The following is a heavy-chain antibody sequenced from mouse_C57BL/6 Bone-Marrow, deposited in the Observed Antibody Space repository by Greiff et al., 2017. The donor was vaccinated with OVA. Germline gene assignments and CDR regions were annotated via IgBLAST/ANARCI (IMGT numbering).Heavy chain of an antibody. CDR3: ARHEDGYYASYFDY. Sequence: VKLMESGPELVKPGASVKISCKASGYAFRSSWLNWVKQRPGKGLEWIGRIYPGDGDTNYNGKFKGKATLTAEQSSSTAYMQLSSLTSEDSAVYFCARHEDGYYASYFDYWGQGTTLTVSS. D-gene: IGHD2-3*01. J-gene: IGHJ2*01. V-gene: IGHV1-82*01. CDR2: IYPGDGDT. CDR1: GYAFRSSW.